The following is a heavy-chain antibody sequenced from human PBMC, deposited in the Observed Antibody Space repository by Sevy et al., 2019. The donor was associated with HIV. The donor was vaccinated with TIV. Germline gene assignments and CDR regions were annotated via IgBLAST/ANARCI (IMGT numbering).Heavy chain of an antibody. Sequence: GGSLRLSCAASGFTFGSYTLHWVRQAPGKGLEWVALISQTYDGSKKYYIDSVQGRFTISRDNSKKTLYLQMDSLRPEDTAVCYCARDNSGYFFFDYWGQGTLVTVSS. V-gene: IGHV3-30-3*01. CDR1: GFTFGSYT. J-gene: IGHJ4*02. D-gene: IGHD3-22*01. CDR2: ISQTYDGSKK. CDR3: ARDNSGYFFFDY.